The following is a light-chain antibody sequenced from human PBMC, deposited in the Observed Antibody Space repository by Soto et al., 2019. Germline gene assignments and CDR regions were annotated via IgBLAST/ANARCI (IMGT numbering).Light chain of an antibody. CDR3: QQYTNWPAIT. V-gene: IGKV3-15*01. CDR1: QSMNTY. J-gene: IGKJ5*01. CDR2: GAS. Sequence: EIMVTQSPATLSVAPGERVTLSCRASQSMNTYLAWYQQKPGQAPRLVISGASTRATGIPARFSGSGSGTEFALTISSLQSEDFAVYYWQQYTNWPAITFGQGTRLEI.